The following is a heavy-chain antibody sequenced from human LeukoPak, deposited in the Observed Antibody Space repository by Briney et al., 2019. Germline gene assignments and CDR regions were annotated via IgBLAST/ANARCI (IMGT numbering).Heavy chain of an antibody. CDR2: IYTSGST. CDR3: ARGTIFGVAEAFDI. CDR1: GGSLSSGSYY. Sequence: SETLSLTCTVSGGSLSSGSYYWSWLRQPAGKGLEWIGRIYTSGSTNYNPSLKSRVTMSVDTSKNQFSLKLSSVTAADTAVYYCARGTIFGVAEAFDIWGQGTMVTVSS. D-gene: IGHD3-3*01. J-gene: IGHJ3*02. V-gene: IGHV4-61*02.